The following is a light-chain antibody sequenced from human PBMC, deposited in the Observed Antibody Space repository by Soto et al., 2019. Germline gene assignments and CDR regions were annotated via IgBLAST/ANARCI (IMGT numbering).Light chain of an antibody. CDR1: QDVTSN. Sequence: MTQCPATLSASPGERGALSCRAAQDVTSNFAWYQLKRGQPPRLLIYEISTRATGVPARFSGTGSGTEFTLTISRLQPEDFALYFCQQYNNCSFAFGQGTRLEIK. CDR3: QQYNNCSFA. CDR2: EIS. V-gene: IGKV3-15*01. J-gene: IGKJ5*01.